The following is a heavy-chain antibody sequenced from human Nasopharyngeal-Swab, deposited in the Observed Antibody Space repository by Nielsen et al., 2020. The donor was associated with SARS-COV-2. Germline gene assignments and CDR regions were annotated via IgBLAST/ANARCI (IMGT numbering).Heavy chain of an antibody. V-gene: IGHV3-33*01. J-gene: IGHJ4*02. Sequence: WIRQPPGKGLEWVAVMWYDGSNKYYADSVKGRFTISRDNSKNTLYLQMNSLRAEDTAVYYCARGKDPGYFDYWGQGTLVTVSS. CDR3: ARGKDPGYFDY. CDR2: MWYDGSNK.